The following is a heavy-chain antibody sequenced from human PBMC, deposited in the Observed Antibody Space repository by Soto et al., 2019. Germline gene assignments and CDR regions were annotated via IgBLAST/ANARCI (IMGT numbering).Heavy chain of an antibody. CDR3: ARDRFSSSSWYGSAWFDP. CDR2: INAGNGNT. CDR1: GYTFTSYA. V-gene: IGHV1-3*01. J-gene: IGHJ5*02. D-gene: IGHD6-13*01. Sequence: ASVKVSCKASGYTFTSYAMHWVRQAPGQRLEWMGWINAGNGNTKYSQKFQGRVTITRDTSASTAYMELSSLGSEDTAVYYCARDRFSSSSWYGSAWFDPWGQGTLVTVSS.